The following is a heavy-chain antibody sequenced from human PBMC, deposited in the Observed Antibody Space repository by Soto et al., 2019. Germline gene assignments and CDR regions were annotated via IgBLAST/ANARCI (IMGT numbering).Heavy chain of an antibody. CDR2: INDSGNI. V-gene: IGHV4-34*01. J-gene: IGHJ6*03. CDR3: ARGLILWFGELSRRGGYYDDMDV. Sequence: QVQLQQWGAGLLKPSETLSLTCAVYGGSFSGYQWSWIRQTPGKGLEWIGEINDSGNINYNPSLKSRVTILLDTPKKQISLKLSSVTAADTAVYYCARGLILWFGELSRRGGYYDDMDVWGKGTTVIVSS. D-gene: IGHD3-10*01. CDR1: GGSFSGYQ.